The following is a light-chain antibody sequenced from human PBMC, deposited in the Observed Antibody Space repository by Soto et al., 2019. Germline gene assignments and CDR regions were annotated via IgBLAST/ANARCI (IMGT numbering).Light chain of an antibody. CDR2: LGS. CDR1: QSLLHTNGYNY. CDR3: MQSLQTPVT. J-gene: IGKJ1*01. Sequence: DIVMTQSPLSLIVTSGEPASISCRSSQSLLHTNGYNYLDWYLQKPGQSPQLLIYLGSNRASGVPDRFSGSGSGTDFTLKISRVEAEDVGVYFCMQSLQTPVTFGQGTKVDNK. V-gene: IGKV2-28*01.